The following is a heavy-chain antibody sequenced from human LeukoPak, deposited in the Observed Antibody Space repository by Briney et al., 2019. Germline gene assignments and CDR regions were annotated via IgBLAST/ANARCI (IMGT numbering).Heavy chain of an antibody. V-gene: IGHV1-69-2*01. CDR3: ATYTVPMGSSLGY. J-gene: IGHJ4*02. Sequence: GASVKVSCKASGYTFTDYYMHWVQQAPGKGLEWMGRVDPEDGETIYAEKFQGRVTITADTSTDTAYMELSSLRSEDTAVYYCATYTVPMGSSLGYWGQGTLVTVSS. D-gene: IGHD6-13*01. CDR2: VDPEDGET. CDR1: GYTFTDYY.